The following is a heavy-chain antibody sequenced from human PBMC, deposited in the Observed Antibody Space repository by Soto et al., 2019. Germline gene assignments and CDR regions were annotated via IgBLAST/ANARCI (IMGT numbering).Heavy chain of an antibody. CDR3: AGTHIVATAHYFDY. V-gene: IGHV4-59*08. J-gene: IGHJ4*02. CDR2: IYYSGST. Sequence: SETLSLTCTVSGGSISSYYWSWIRQPPGKGLEWIGYIYYSGSTNYNPSLKSRVTISVDTSKNQFSLKLSSVTAADTAVYYCAGTHIVATAHYFDYWGQGTLVTVSS. D-gene: IGHD5-12*01. CDR1: GGSISSYY.